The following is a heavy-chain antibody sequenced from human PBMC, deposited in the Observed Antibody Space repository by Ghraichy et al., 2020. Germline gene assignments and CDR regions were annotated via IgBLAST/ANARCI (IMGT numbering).Heavy chain of an antibody. D-gene: IGHD3-16*01. Sequence: GGSLRLSCTASGFNFRNYALAWVRQAPGKGLEWVSGISGSGGSTSYPDSVKGRFSISRDNSKNTLYLQVNSLRAEDTAVYYCARELAMLTPAPLDYWGQGTLVTVSS. CDR1: GFNFRNYA. CDR2: ISGSGGST. J-gene: IGHJ4*02. V-gene: IGHV3-23*01. CDR3: ARELAMLTPAPLDY.